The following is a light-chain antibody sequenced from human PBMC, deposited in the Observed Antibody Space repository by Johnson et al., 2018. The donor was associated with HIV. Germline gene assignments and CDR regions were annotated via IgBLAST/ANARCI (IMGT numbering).Light chain of an antibody. V-gene: IGLV1-51*01. CDR3: GTWDSSLRTGF. CDR2: DNN. Sequence: QFVLTQPPSVSEAPGQRVTISCTGSSSNIGAGYDVHWYQQFPGTAPKLLIYDNNRRPSGIPDRFSGSKSDTSATLGITGLQTGDEADYYCGTWDSSLRTGFFGTGTKVTVL. CDR1: SSNIGAGYD. J-gene: IGLJ1*01.